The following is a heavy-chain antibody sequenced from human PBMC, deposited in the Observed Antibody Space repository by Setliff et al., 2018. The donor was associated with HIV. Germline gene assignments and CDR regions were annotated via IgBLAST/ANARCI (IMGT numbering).Heavy chain of an antibody. CDR1: GFTFNDHG. D-gene: IGHD1-26*01. J-gene: IGHJ6*03. V-gene: IGHV3-20*04. Sequence: LRLSCAASGFTFNDHGMSWVRQAPGKGLEWVSGINWNGGSTGYADSVKGRFTISRDSAKNSLYLQMDSLRAEDTALYYCAREAYSVDYSDYYYYMDVWGRGTTVTVSS. CDR2: INWNGGST. CDR3: AREAYSVDYSDYYYYMDV.